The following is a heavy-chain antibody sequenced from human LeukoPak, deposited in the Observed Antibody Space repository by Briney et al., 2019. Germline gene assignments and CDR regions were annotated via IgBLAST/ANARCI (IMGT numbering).Heavy chain of an antibody. D-gene: IGHD2/OR15-2a*01. J-gene: IGHJ6*02. CDR1: GYSISSGYY. CDR2: IYHSGST. V-gene: IGHV4-38-2*02. Sequence: SETLSLTCTVSGYSISSGYYWGWIRQPPGKGLEWIGSIYHSGSTYYNPSLKSRVTISVDTSKNQFSLKLSSVTAADTAVYYCARVSFGMDVWGQGTTVTVSS. CDR3: ARVSFGMDV.